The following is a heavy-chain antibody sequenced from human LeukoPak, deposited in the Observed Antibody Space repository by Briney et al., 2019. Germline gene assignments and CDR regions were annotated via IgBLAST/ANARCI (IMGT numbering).Heavy chain of an antibody. D-gene: IGHD6-19*01. Sequence: GGSLRLSCTASGFTFSGYSMSWVRQAPGNGLEWMATISGSCGSTYYADSLKGRVAISRDNSKNTMYLKMNSLRAEDTAVYYCAKDRFRSGWYIDAFDIWGQGTMVTVSS. CDR2: ISGSCGST. V-gene: IGHV3-23*01. CDR1: GFTFSGYS. J-gene: IGHJ3*02. CDR3: AKDRFRSGWYIDAFDI.